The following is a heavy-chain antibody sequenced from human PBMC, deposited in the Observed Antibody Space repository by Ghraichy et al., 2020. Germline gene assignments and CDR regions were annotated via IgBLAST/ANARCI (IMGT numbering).Heavy chain of an antibody. CDR1: GFTVSSNY. J-gene: IGHJ4*02. D-gene: IGHD2-15*01. CDR3: ARDAPRRYCSGGSCYSEAVDY. V-gene: IGHV3-53*01. Sequence: GVSLRLSCAASGFTVSSNYMSWVRQAPGKGLEWVSVIYSGGSTYYADSVKGRFTISRDNSKNTLFLQMNSLRAEDTAVYYCARDAPRRYCSGGSCYSEAVDYWGQGTLVTVSS. CDR2: IYSGGST.